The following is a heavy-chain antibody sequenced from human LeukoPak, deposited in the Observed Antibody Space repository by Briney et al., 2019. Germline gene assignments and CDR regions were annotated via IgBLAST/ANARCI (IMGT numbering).Heavy chain of an antibody. CDR2: IYNSGST. D-gene: IGHD1-26*01. Sequence: PSESLSLTCAVSGASISSSNWWTWVRQPPGKGLEWVGYIYNSGSTKYNPSLKSRVTISVDTSKNQFSLRLSSVTAADTAVYYCARLSGGSYPWGQGTLVTVSS. V-gene: IGHV4-4*02. CDR1: GASISSSNW. J-gene: IGHJ5*02. CDR3: ARLSGGSYP.